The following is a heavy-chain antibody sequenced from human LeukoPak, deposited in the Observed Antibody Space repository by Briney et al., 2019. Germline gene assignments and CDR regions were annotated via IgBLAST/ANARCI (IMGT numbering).Heavy chain of an antibody. CDR2: ISGSGGST. D-gene: IGHD3-10*01. CDR3: AKDKYGSGSYYIGLIDY. CDR1: GFTFSSYA. V-gene: IGHV3-23*01. J-gene: IGHJ4*02. Sequence: GGSLRLSCAASGFTFSSYAMNWVRQAPGKGLEWVSSISGSGGSTYYADSVKGRFTISRDNSKNTLYLQMDSLRAEDTAVYYCAKDKYGSGSYYIGLIDYWGQGTLVTVSS.